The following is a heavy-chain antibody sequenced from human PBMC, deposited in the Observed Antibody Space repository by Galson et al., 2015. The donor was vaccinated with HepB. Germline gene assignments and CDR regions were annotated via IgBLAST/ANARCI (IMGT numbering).Heavy chain of an antibody. D-gene: IGHD3-16*01. Sequence: QSGAEVKKPGESLRISCKGSGYSFTSYWISWVRQMPGKGLEWMGRIGPSDSYTNYSPSFQGHVTISADKSISTAYLQWSSLKASDTAMYYCARSPPARALFLGYYYGMDVWGQGTTVTVSS. CDR1: GYSFTSYW. CDR3: ARSPPARALFLGYYYGMDV. V-gene: IGHV5-10-1*01. CDR2: IGPSDSYT. J-gene: IGHJ6*02.